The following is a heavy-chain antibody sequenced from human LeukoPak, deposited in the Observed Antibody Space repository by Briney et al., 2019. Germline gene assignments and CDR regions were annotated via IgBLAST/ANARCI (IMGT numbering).Heavy chain of an antibody. V-gene: IGHV1-69*04. CDR3: ARGFEREYFFDY. Sequence: GSSVKVSCKASGGTFSSYAISWVRQAPGQGLEWMGRIIPILGIANYAQKFQGRVTITADKSTSTAYMELSSLRSEDTAVYYCARGFEREYFFDYWGQGTLVTVSS. J-gene: IGHJ4*02. CDR2: IIPILGIA. D-gene: IGHD5-24*01. CDR1: GGTFSSYA.